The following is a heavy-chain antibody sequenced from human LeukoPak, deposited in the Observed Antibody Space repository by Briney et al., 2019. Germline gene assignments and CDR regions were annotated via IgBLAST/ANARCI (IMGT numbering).Heavy chain of an antibody. CDR3: ARGWLAETTVVTPYNY. CDR1: GGSFSSYA. CDR2: IIPIFGKA. Sequence: SVKVSCKASGGSFSSYAINWVRQAPGQGLEWMGGIIPIFGKANYARKFQDRVAITAVESMSTVYMELSSLRSEDTAVYYCARGWLAETTVVTPYNYWGQGTLVTVSS. J-gene: IGHJ4*02. D-gene: IGHD4-23*01. V-gene: IGHV1-69*13.